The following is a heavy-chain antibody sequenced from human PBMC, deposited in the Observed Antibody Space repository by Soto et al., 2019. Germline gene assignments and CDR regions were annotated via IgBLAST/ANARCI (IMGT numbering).Heavy chain of an antibody. CDR1: GFTFSSYA. Sequence: PGGSLRLSCAASGFTFSSYAMHWVRQAPGKGLEWVAAISHDGTNKNYGDSVKGRFTISRDNSKKMLYLQMNSLRPEDTALYYCAKDEYYYSRSGYYIFDSWGQGTLVTVSS. CDR2: ISHDGTNK. J-gene: IGHJ4*02. D-gene: IGHD3-22*01. CDR3: AKDEYYYSRSGYYIFDS. V-gene: IGHV3-30*04.